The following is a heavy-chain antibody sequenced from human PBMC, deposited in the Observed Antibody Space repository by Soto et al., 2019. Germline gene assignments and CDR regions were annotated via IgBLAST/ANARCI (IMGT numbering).Heavy chain of an antibody. CDR2: ISSSGSTI. J-gene: IGHJ4*02. CDR1: GFTFSSYE. D-gene: IGHD5-18*01. CDR3: ARGGIQLWTPDY. V-gene: IGHV3-48*03. Sequence: EVQLVESGGGLVQPGGSLRLSCAASGFTFSSYEMNWVRQAPGKGLEWVSYISSSGSTIYYADSVKGRFTISRDNAKNSLHLQMNSLRAEDTAVYYCARGGIQLWTPDYWGQGTLVTVSS.